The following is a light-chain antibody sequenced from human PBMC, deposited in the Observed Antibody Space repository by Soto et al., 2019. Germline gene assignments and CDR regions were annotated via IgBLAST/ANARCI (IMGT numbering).Light chain of an antibody. J-gene: IGLJ1*01. CDR3: SSYTSSSTYV. Sequence: QSALTQPASVSGSPGQSITISCTGTSGDVGGYNYVSWYQQHPGKAPKLMIYEVTNRPSGVSNRFFGSKSGNAASLTISGLQAEDEADYYCSSYTSSSTYVFGTGTKLTVL. CDR1: SGDVGGYNY. CDR2: EVT. V-gene: IGLV2-14*01.